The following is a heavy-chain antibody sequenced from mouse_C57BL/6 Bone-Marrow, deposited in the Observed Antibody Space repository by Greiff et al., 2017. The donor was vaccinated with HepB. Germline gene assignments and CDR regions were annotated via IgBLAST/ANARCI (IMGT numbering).Heavy chain of an antibody. CDR2: IYPRSGNT. Sequence: VQLQQSGAELARPGASVKLSCKASGYTFTSYGISWVKQRTGQGLEWIGEIYPRSGNTYYNEKFKGKATLTADKSSSTAYMELRSLTSEDSAVYFCARYYGNPAYYFDYWGQGTTLTVSS. D-gene: IGHD2-1*01. CDR3: ARYYGNPAYYFDY. CDR1: GYTFTSYG. V-gene: IGHV1-81*01. J-gene: IGHJ2*01.